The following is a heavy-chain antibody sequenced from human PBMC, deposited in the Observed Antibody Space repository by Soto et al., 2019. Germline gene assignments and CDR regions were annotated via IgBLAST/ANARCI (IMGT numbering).Heavy chain of an antibody. D-gene: IGHD3-22*01. CDR2: ISSSSSYI. CDR3: ARVLWDYYDSSGIDY. CDR1: GFTFSSYS. V-gene: IGHV3-21*01. J-gene: IGHJ4*02. Sequence: EVQLVESGGGLVKPGGSLRLSCAASGFTFSSYSMNWVRQAPGKGLEWVSSISSSSSYIYYADSVKGRFTISRDNAKNSMDLEMNSLRAEDTAVYYCARVLWDYYDSSGIDYWGQGTLVTVSS.